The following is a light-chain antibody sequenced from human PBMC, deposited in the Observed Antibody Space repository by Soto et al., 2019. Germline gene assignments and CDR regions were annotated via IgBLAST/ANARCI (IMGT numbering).Light chain of an antibody. CDR1: STDVGGYNY. V-gene: IGLV2-14*01. CDR2: GVT. Sequence: QSALTQPASVSGSPGQSITISCTGTSTDVGGYNYVSWYQQHPGKAPKLMIYGVTNRPSEVSDRFSGSKSGNTASLTISGLRPEDEADYYCSSYSGTDTLVVFGGGTKVTVL. J-gene: IGLJ2*01. CDR3: SSYSGTDTLVV.